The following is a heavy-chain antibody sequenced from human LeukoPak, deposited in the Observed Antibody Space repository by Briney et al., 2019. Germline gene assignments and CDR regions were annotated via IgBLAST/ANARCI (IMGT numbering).Heavy chain of an antibody. CDR1: GGSISSYY. CDR2: IYYSGST. J-gene: IGHJ5*02. D-gene: IGHD3-3*01. Sequence: SETLSLTCTVSGGSISSYYWSWIRQPPGKGLEWIGYIYYSGSTNYNPYLKSRVTISVDTSKNQFSLKLSSVTAADTAVYYCARAGDFWSGYWGSNWFDPWGQGTLVTVSS. CDR3: ARAGDFWSGYWGSNWFDP. V-gene: IGHV4-59*01.